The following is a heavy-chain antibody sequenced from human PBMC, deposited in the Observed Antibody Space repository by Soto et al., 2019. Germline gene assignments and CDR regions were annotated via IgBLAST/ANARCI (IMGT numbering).Heavy chain of an antibody. CDR3: ARATSESSSGWLYYFDY. Sequence: ASVKVSCKASGYTFTSYGISWVRQAPGQGLEWMGWISAYNGNTNYAQKLQGRVTMTTDTSTSTAYMELRSLRSDDTAVYYCARATSESSSGWLYYFDYWGQGTLVTVSS. V-gene: IGHV1-18*01. J-gene: IGHJ4*02. D-gene: IGHD6-19*01. CDR1: GYTFTSYG. CDR2: ISAYNGNT.